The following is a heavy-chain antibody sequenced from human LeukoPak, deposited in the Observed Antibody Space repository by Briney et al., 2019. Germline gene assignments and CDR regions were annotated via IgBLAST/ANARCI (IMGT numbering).Heavy chain of an antibody. D-gene: IGHD3-22*01. V-gene: IGHV1-18*01. CDR1: GYTFTSYG. CDR3: AREGMTYYYDSSGYYTDY. J-gene: IGHJ4*02. Sequence: ASVKVSCKASGYTFTSYGISWVRQAPGQGLEWMGWISAYNGNTNYEQKLQGRVSMTTETSTSTAYMELRSLRSDDTAVYYCAREGMTYYYDSSGYYTDYWAQGTLVTVSS. CDR2: ISAYNGNT.